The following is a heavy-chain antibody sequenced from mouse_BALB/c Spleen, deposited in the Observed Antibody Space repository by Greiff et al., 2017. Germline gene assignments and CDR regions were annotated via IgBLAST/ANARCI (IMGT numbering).Heavy chain of an antibody. Sequence: EVQVVESGGGLVKLGGSLKLSCAASGFTFSSYYMSWVRQTPEKRLELVAAINSNGGSTYYPDTVKGRFTISRDNAKNTLYLQMSSLKSEDTALYYCARHPLCYRYDGWFAYWGQGTLVTVSA. CDR3: ARHPLCYRYDGWFAY. V-gene: IGHV5-6-2*01. CDR2: INSNGGST. J-gene: IGHJ3*01. D-gene: IGHD2-14*01. CDR1: GFTFSSYY.